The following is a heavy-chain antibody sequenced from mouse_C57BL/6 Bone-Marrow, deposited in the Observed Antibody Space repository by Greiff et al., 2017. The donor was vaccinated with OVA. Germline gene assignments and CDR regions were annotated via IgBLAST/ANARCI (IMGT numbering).Heavy chain of an antibody. Sequence: VQLQQSGAELVRPGASVKLSCTASGFNIKDDYMHWVKQRPEQGLEWIGWIDPENGDTEYASKFQGKATITADTSSNTAYLQLSNLTSEDTAVYYGTETGPWFAYWGQGTLVTVSA. V-gene: IGHV14-4*01. D-gene: IGHD4-1*01. J-gene: IGHJ3*01. CDR1: GFNIKDDY. CDR2: IDPENGDT. CDR3: TETGPWFAY.